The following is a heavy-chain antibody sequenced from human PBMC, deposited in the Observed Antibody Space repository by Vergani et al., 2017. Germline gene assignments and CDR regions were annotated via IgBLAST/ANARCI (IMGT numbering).Heavy chain of an antibody. CDR3: ASRDFSIFGVVIIRGYYYYGMDV. CDR2: IIPIFGTA. V-gene: IGHV1-69*01. J-gene: IGHJ6*02. CDR1: GGTFSSYA. D-gene: IGHD3-3*01. Sequence: QVQLVQSGAEVKKPGSSVKVSCKASGGTFSSYAISWVRQAPGQGLEWMGGIIPIFGTANYAQKFQGRVTITADESTSTAYMELSSLRSEDTAVYYCASRDFSIFGVVIIRGYYYYGMDVWGQGTTVTVSS.